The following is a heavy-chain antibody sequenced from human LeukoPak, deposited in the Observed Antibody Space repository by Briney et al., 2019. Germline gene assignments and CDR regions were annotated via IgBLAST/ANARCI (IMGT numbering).Heavy chain of an antibody. CDR1: GGSISSYY. CDR3: ASDSRPIYARHRRNWFDP. J-gene: IGHJ5*02. Sequence: SETLSLTSTVSGGSISSYYWSGIRQPPGKGLEWIGHIYYSGSTNYNPSLKSRVTISVDTCKTQFSLKLSSVIAADTAVYYCASDSRPIYARHRRNWFDPWGQGTLVTVSS. CDR2: IYYSGST. D-gene: IGHD3-3*01. V-gene: IGHV4-59*01.